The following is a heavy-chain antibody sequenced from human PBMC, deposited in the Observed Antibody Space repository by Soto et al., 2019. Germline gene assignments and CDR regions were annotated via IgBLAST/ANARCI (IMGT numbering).Heavy chain of an antibody. CDR1: GGSISSYY. CDR2: IYYSGST. J-gene: IGHJ6*02. CDR3: ARDPSVGGYYYGMDV. D-gene: IGHD6-19*01. V-gene: IGHV4-59*12. Sequence: SETLSLTCTVSGGSISSYYWSWIRQPPGKGLEWIGYIYYSGSTNYNPSLKSRVTISVDTSKNQFSLKLSSVTAADTAVYYCARDPSVGGYYYGMDVWGQGTTVTVSS.